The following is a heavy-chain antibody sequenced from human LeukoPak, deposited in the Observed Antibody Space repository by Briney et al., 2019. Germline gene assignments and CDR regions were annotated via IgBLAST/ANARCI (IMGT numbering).Heavy chain of an antibody. CDR3: ARFDSSGYYDSEYFQH. D-gene: IGHD3-22*01. CDR1: GGTFSSYT. CDR2: IIPILGIA. Sequence: GSSVKVSCKASGGTFSSYTISWVRQAPGQGLEWMGRIIPILGIANYAQKFQGRVTITADKSTSTAYMELSSLRSEDTAVYYCARFDSSGYYDSEYFQHWGQGTLVTVSS. V-gene: IGHV1-69*02. J-gene: IGHJ1*01.